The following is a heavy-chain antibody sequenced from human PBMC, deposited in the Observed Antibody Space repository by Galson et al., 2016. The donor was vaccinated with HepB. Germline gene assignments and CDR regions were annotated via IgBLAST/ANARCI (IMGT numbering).Heavy chain of an antibody. CDR2: ITGGGET. D-gene: IGHD3-22*01. V-gene: IGHV3-23*01. J-gene: IGHJ4*02. CDR3: AIIASYYDSSGYFEPYDY. Sequence: SLRLSCAASGFMFSDYVMSWVRQAPGKGLEWVSSITGGGETFYADSVKGRLTISRDNAKNTLYLQMNSLRAEDTAVYYCAIIASYYDSSGYFEPYDYWGQGTLVTVSS. CDR1: GFMFSDYV.